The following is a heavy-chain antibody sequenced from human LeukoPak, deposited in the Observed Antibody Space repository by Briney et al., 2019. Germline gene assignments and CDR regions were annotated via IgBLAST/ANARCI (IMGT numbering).Heavy chain of an antibody. CDR3: ARDPNWYGGFDP. V-gene: IGHV3-74*01. D-gene: IGHD4-17*01. CDR2: INSYATIT. J-gene: IGHJ5*02. CDR1: GFSFSTYW. Sequence: GGSLRLSCAASGFSFSTYWMHWVRQAPGKELVWVSRINSYATITNYADSVKGRVTISRDNAKKTLYLQMNSLRAEDTAVYYCARDPNWYGGFDPWGQGTLVTVSS.